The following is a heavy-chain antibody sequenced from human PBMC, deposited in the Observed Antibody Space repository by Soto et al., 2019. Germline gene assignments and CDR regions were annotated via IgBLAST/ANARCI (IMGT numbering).Heavy chain of an antibody. CDR2: INHSGST. D-gene: IGHD2-15*01. Sequence: QVQLQQWGAGLLKTSENLSLTCAVYGGSFSGYYWSWIRQPPGKGLEWIGEINHSGSTNYNPSLKSRVTISVDTSKNQFSLKLSSVTAADTAVYYCARRGRYCSGGSCYSIAFDIWGQGTMVTVSS. J-gene: IGHJ3*02. CDR1: GGSFSGYY. CDR3: ARRGRYCSGGSCYSIAFDI. V-gene: IGHV4-34*01.